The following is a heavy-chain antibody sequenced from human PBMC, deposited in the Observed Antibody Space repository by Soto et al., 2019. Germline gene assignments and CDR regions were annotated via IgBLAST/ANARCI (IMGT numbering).Heavy chain of an antibody. D-gene: IGHD3-3*01. Sequence: PSETLSLTCAVYGGSFSGYYWSWIRQPPGKGLEWIGEINHSGSTNYNPSLKSRVTISVDTSKNQFSLKLSSVTAADTAVYYCARGRTSITIFGVVIIIYFDYWGQGTLVTVS. CDR1: GGSFSGYY. J-gene: IGHJ4*02. V-gene: IGHV4-34*01. CDR3: ARGRTSITIFGVVIIIYFDY. CDR2: INHSGST.